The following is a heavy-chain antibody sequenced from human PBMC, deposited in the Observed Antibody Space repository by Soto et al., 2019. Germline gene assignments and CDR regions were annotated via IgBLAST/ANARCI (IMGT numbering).Heavy chain of an antibody. CDR2: IIPILGVT. CDR3: AIREIASGNY. J-gene: IGHJ4*02. Sequence: VQLVQSGAEVKKPGSSVKVSCKASGGTFSSYTITWVRQAPGQGLEWMGRIIPILGVTDYARNLPGRVTLTADKSTSTAYMELRSLISEDTAVYYCAIREIASGNYWGQGTLVTVSS. V-gene: IGHV1-69*02. CDR1: GGTFSSYT. D-gene: IGHD1-1*01.